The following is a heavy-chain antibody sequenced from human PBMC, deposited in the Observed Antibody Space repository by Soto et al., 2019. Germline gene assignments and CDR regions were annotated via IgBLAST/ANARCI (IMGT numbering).Heavy chain of an antibody. V-gene: IGHV3-23*01. J-gene: IGHJ4*02. Sequence: PGGSLRLSCAASGFTFSSYAMSWVRQAPGKGLEWVSAISGSGGSTYYADSVKGRFTISRDNSKNTLYLQMNSLRAEDTAVYYCAKGPPRTHYPDSRGSYYGYFDYWGQGTLVTVSS. CDR2: ISGSGGST. CDR3: AKGPPRTHYPDSRGSYYGYFDY. D-gene: IGHD3-22*01. CDR1: GFTFSSYA.